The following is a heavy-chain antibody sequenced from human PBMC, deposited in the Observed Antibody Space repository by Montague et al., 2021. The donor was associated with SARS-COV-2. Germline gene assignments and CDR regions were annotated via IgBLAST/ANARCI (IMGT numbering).Heavy chain of an antibody. Sequence: SETLSLTCAVYGGSFSGYYWSWIRQPPGKGLEWTGEIYHSGSTNYNPSLKSRVTISVDTSKNQFSLRLSSVTAADTAVYYCAREPQVGAMDYWGQGTLVTVSS. CDR1: GGSFSGYY. D-gene: IGHD1-26*01. CDR2: IYHSGST. J-gene: IGHJ4*02. V-gene: IGHV4-34*01. CDR3: AREPQVGAMDY.